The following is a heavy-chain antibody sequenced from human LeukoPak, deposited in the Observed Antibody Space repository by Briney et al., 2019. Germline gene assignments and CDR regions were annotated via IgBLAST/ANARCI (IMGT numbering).Heavy chain of an antibody. CDR3: VRDAAGWSRDF. CDR2: ITPGTTDI. D-gene: IGHD6-19*01. J-gene: IGHJ4*02. V-gene: IGHV3-21*01. CDR1: GFSFSSYS. Sequence: GGSLRLSCVASGFSFSSYSMDWVRQAPGKGLEWVSCITPGTTDIYYSASVKGRFTVSRDDAKNSLSLEMSSLRADDTAVYYCVRDAAGWSRDFWGQGTLVAVSS.